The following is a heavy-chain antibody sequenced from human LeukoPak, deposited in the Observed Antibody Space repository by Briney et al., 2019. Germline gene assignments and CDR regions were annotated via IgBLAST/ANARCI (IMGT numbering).Heavy chain of an antibody. CDR2: IKQDGSEK. D-gene: IGHD3-10*01. J-gene: IGHJ4*02. CDR1: GFTFSSYW. Sequence: PGGSLRLSCAASGFTFSSYWMSWVRQAPGKGLEWVANIKQDGSEKYYVDSVKGRFTISRDNAKNSLYLQMNSLRAEDTAVYYRARLRGYYYGSGTHPYYFDYWGQGTLVTVSS. V-gene: IGHV3-7*01. CDR3: ARLRGYYYGSGTHPYYFDY.